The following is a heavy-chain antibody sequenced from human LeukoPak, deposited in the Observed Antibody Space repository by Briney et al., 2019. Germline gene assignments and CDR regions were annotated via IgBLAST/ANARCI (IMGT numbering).Heavy chain of an antibody. CDR2: ISGTAAHT. V-gene: IGHV3-23*01. CDR3: AKGNTIFGVVTRPVDY. J-gene: IGHJ4*02. CDR1: GFTFSSYA. D-gene: IGHD3-3*01. Sequence: PGGSLRLSCAASGFTFSSYAMSWVRQAPGKGLEWVSGISGTAAHTYYADSVKGRFTISRDNSKNTLYLQMNSLRAEDTAIYYCAKGNTIFGVVTRPVDYWGQGTLVTVSS.